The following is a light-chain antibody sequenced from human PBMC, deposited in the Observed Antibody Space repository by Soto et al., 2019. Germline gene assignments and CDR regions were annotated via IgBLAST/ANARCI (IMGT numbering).Light chain of an antibody. V-gene: IGKV3-15*01. CDR3: QQYNNFST. CDR1: QSVSSN. Sequence: PGETATLSCRASQSVSSNLAWYQQKPGQAPRLLIYCASTSATDIPARFSGSGSGTEFNLTSSSLQSEDFAVYYCQQYNNFSTFGQGTKVEIK. CDR2: CAS. J-gene: IGKJ1*01.